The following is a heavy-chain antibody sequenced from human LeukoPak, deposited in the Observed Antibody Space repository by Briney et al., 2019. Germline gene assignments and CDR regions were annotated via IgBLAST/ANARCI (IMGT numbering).Heavy chain of an antibody. CDR3: ARGRWDRCSSTSCYTRYYYYYYMDV. CDR2: INHSGST. Sequence: SETLSLTCAVYGGSFSGYYWSWIRQPPGKGLEWIGEINHSGSTNYNPSLKGRVTISVDTSKNQFSLKLSSVTAADTAVYYCARGRWDRCSSTSCYTRYYYYYYMDVWGKGTTVTVSS. J-gene: IGHJ6*03. CDR1: GGSFSGYY. D-gene: IGHD2-2*02. V-gene: IGHV4-34*01.